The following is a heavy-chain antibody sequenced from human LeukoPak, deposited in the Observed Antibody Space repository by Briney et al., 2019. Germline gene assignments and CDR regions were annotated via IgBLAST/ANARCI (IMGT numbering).Heavy chain of an antibody. CDR1: GFTFSSYA. D-gene: IGHD6-13*01. CDR2: ISGSGTNT. V-gene: IGHV3-23*01. J-gene: IGHJ6*02. CDR3: AKGLAAAGTRGYYYYGMDV. Sequence: GGSLRLSCAASGFTFSSYAMSWVRQAPGKGLEWVTAISGSGTNTFYADSVKGRFTISRDNSKNTLTLQMNSLRVEDTAVYYCAKGLAAAGTRGYYYYGMDVWGQGTTVTVSS.